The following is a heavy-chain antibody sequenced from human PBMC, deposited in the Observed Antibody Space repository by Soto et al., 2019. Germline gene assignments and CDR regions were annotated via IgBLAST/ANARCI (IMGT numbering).Heavy chain of an antibody. Sequence: SETLSLTCTVSVGSISSYYWSWIRQPPGKGLEWIGYIYYSGSTNYNPSLKSRVTISVDTSKNQFSLKLSSVTAADTAVYYCARSVGDFDPWGQGTLVTVS. J-gene: IGHJ5*02. V-gene: IGHV4-59*08. CDR2: IYYSGST. CDR1: VGSISSYY. CDR3: ARSVGDFDP.